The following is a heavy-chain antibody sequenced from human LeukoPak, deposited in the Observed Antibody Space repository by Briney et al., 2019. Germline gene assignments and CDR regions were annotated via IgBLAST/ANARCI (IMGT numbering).Heavy chain of an antibody. Sequence: SVKVSCKASGGTFSSYAISWVRQAPGQGLEWMGGIIPIFGTANYAQKFQGRVTITADESTSTAYMELSSLRSEDTAVYYCARSNPNGGYSYGTYYAWFDPWGQGTLVTVSS. CDR2: IIPIFGTA. V-gene: IGHV1-69*01. CDR3: ARSNPNGGYSYGTYYAWFDP. D-gene: IGHD5-18*01. J-gene: IGHJ5*02. CDR1: GGTFSSYA.